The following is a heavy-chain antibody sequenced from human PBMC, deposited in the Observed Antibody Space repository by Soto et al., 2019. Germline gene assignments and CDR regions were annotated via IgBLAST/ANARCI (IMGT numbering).Heavy chain of an antibody. Sequence: QVQLVQSGAEVKKPGSSVKVSCKASGGTFSTSLISWVRQAPGQGLEWMGGTTPIFGTPNYAQTFQGRVTITADESTRTVYMELNSLRSKDPAMYYCASGGTGYEDHSYYFDSWGQGTQVTVSS. CDR2: TTPIFGTP. CDR3: ASGGTGYEDHSYYFDS. CDR1: GGTFSTSL. J-gene: IGHJ4*02. D-gene: IGHD2-2*01. V-gene: IGHV1-69*01.